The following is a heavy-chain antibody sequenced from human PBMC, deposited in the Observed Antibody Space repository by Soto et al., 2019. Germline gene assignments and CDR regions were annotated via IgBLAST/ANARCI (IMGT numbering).Heavy chain of an antibody. CDR1: GYTFTNYH. V-gene: IGHV1-18*01. J-gene: IGHJ4*02. CDR3: ARDRLHTSSSITFDY. CDR2: ISAYNGNT. Sequence: GASVKVSCKASGYTFTNYHISWVRQAPGQGLECMGWISAYNGNTNYAQKLQGRVTMTTDTSTSTAYMELRSLRSDDTAVYYCARDRLHTSSSITFDYWGQGALVTVSS. D-gene: IGHD6-6*01.